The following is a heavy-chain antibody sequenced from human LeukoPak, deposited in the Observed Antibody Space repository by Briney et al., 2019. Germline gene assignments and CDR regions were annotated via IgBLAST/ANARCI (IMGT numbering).Heavy chain of an antibody. CDR1: GGSIISSAYY. CDR3: VRTEVSSGSEDY. Sequence: SQTLSLTCTVSGGSIISSAYYWRWLRQPPGKGLEWIGYIYYSGSTYYSPSLKSRVTISLDTSKNQFSLKLSSVTAADTAVYYCVRTEVSSGSEDYWGQGTLVTVSS. D-gene: IGHD6-19*01. CDR2: IYYSGST. V-gene: IGHV4-30-4*08. J-gene: IGHJ4*02.